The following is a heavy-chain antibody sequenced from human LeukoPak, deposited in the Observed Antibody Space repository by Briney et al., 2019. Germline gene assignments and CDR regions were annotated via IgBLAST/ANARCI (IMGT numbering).Heavy chain of an antibody. D-gene: IGHD1/OR15-1a*01. Sequence: PSQTLSLTCTVSGGSTSSGDYFWSWIRQPPGKGLEWIGYIYYSGTTYYNPSLKSRVTISVDTSKNQFSLNLSSVTAADTAVYFCARETMPGHFDYWGQGTLVTVSS. CDR2: IYYSGTT. V-gene: IGHV4-30-4*01. CDR3: ARETMPGHFDY. J-gene: IGHJ4*02. CDR1: GGSTSSGDYF.